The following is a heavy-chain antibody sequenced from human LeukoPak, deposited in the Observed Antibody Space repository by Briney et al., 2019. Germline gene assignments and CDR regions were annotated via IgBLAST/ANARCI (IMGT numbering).Heavy chain of an antibody. V-gene: IGHV3-64*01. CDR1: GFIFSSFA. J-gene: IGHJ6*03. Sequence: GGSLRLSCAASGFIFSSFAMHWVRQAPGKGLEYVSAISSNGDSTYYANSVKGRFTISRDNSKNTLYLQMGSLRAEDMAVYYCARELYTRDGYNSYMDVWGRGTTVTVSS. D-gene: IGHD5-24*01. CDR2: ISSNGDST. CDR3: ARELYTRDGYNSYMDV.